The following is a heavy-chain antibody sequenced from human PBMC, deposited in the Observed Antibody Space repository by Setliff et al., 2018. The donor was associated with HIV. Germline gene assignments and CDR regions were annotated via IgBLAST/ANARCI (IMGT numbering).Heavy chain of an antibody. J-gene: IGHJ4*02. D-gene: IGHD3-22*01. CDR2: INHRGST. V-gene: IGHV4-34*01. CDR1: GESFSGYY. Sequence: PSETLSLTCAVYGESFSGYYWNWIRQPPGKGLEWIGEINHRGSTNYNPSLKSRVTMSVDTSKNQFSLKLNSLIAADTAVYFCARGGPDYYDYPYFDSWGQGTLVTVSS. CDR3: ARGGPDYYDYPYFDS.